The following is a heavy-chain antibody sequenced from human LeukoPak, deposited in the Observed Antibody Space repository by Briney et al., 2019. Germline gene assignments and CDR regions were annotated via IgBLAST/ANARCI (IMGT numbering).Heavy chain of an antibody. J-gene: IGHJ4*02. CDR3: ASLRERSYYARGFDY. Sequence: SETLSLTCTVSGGSISRSRDYWGWIRQPPGKGLAWIGSIYYSGSTYYNPSLKSRVTISVDTSKNQFSLKLSSVTAADTAVYYCASLRERSYYARGFDYWGQGTLVTVSS. CDR2: IYYSGST. D-gene: IGHD1-26*01. V-gene: IGHV4-39*01. CDR1: GGSISRSRDY.